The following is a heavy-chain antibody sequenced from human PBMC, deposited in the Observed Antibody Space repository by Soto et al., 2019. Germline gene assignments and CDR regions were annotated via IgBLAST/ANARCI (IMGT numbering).Heavy chain of an antibody. J-gene: IGHJ4*02. CDR2: ICASGDNA. CDR1: GLIFSSYA. Sequence: PGGSLRLSCAASGLIFSSYAMRWVRQAPGKGLDWVSRICASGDNAYYPDSVKGRFTISRDNSKNTLYLQMNNLRAEDTAVYYCADGGGWYYNFVSWGQGTLVTVSS. D-gene: IGHD1-26*01. V-gene: IGHV3-23*01. CDR3: ADGGGWYYNFVS.